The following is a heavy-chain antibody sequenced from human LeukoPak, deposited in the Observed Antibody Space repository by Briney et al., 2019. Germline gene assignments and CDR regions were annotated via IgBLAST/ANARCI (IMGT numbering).Heavy chain of an antibody. J-gene: IGHJ4*02. CDR3: ARGGIFGVVKKIKNYFDY. Sequence: SETLSLTCAVYGGSFSGYYWSWIRQPPGKGLEWIGEINHSGSTNYNPSLKSRVTISVDTSKNQFSLKLSSVTAADTAVYYCARGGIFGVVKKIKNYFDYWGQGTLVTVSS. V-gene: IGHV4-34*01. CDR2: INHSGST. CDR1: GGSFSGYY. D-gene: IGHD3-3*01.